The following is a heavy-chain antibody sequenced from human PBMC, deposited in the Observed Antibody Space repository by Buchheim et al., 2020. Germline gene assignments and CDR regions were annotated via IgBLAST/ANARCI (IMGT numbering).Heavy chain of an antibody. CDR2: IKQDGSES. D-gene: IGHD6-19*01. CDR1: GFTFSTYW. CDR3: ARVYYSRESSVWRPIDY. J-gene: IGHJ4*02. Sequence: EVQLVESGGGLVQPGGSLRLSCVASGFTFSTYWMTWVRQGPGKGLEWVANIKQDGSESFYVDSLKGRFTISRDNAKNSLYLQMNSLRVEDTAVYYCARVYYSRESSVWRPIDYWGQGTL. V-gene: IGHV3-7*01.